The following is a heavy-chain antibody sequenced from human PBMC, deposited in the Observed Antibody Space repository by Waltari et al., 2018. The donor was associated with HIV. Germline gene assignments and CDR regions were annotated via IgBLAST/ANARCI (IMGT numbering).Heavy chain of an antibody. CDR2: VNPDNGNT. V-gene: IGHV1-3*01. Sequence: QVQLVQSGAEVKKPGASVTISCKASGYNFTSYGIHWVRQAPVKRLEWRAWVNPDNGNTKYSRILQGRVTVTRDTVTNTAYMALSSLRSGETAIYYCVRGPTCSGGTCYSFFDYWGQGTVVSVSS. CDR3: VRGPTCSGGTCYSFFDY. CDR1: GYNFTSYG. J-gene: IGHJ4*02. D-gene: IGHD2-15*01.